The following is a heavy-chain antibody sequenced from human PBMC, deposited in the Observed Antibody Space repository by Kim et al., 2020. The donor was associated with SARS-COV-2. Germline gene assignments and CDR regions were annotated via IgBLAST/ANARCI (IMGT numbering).Heavy chain of an antibody. V-gene: IGHV3-11*04. CDR3: ARDSSGYSYVTYYYYGMDV. D-gene: IGHD5-18*01. Sequence: RFTISRDNAKNSLYLQMNSLRAEDTAVYYCARDSSGYSYVTYYYYGMDVWGQGTTVTVSS. J-gene: IGHJ6*02.